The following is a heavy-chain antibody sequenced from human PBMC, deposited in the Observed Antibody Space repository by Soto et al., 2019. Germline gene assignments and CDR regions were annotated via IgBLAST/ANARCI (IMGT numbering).Heavy chain of an antibody. CDR3: ARVSYSRSGSYHLGY. Sequence: QVQLQESGPGLVKPSGTLSLTCAVSGGSISSSNWWSWVRQPPGKGLEWIGEIYHSGSTNYNPSLKGRVTISVDKSKTQFSLKLSSVTAADTAVYYCARVSYSRSGSYHLGYWGQGTLVTVSS. V-gene: IGHV4-4*02. CDR1: GGSISSSNW. CDR2: IYHSGST. D-gene: IGHD1-26*01. J-gene: IGHJ4*02.